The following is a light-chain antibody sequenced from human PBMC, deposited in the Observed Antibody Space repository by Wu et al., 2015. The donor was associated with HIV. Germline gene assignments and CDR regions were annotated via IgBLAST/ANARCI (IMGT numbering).Light chain of an antibody. J-gene: IGKJ5*01. CDR2: DAS. CDR3: QQCSNSPLT. V-gene: IGKV3-11*01. Sequence: IVLTQSPVILSLSPGERVTLSCRASETVNRRLAWYQQRPGQAPRLLIYDASNRAAGVPARFSGSGFGTDFTLTISSLAPEDFAVYFCQQCSNSPLTFGQGTRLEIK. CDR1: ETVNRR.